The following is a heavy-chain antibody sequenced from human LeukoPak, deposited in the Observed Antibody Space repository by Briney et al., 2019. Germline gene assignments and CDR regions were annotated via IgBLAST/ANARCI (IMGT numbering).Heavy chain of an antibody. J-gene: IGHJ4*02. D-gene: IGHD2-21*02. CDR2: ISSNGGST. CDR3: ARSNYCGGDCSLGFDY. V-gene: IGHV3-64*01. CDR1: GFTFSSHA. Sequence: GGSLRLSCAASGFTFSSHAMHWVRQAPGKGLEYVSAISSNGGSTYYANSVKGRFTISRDNSKNTLYLQMGSLRAEDMAVYYCARSNYCGGDCSLGFDYWGQGTLVTVSS.